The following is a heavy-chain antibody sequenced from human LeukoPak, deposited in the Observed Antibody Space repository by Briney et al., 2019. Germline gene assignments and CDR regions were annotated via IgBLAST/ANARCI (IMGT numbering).Heavy chain of an antibody. CDR2: ITSTSSYI. J-gene: IGHJ4*02. V-gene: IGHV3-21*01. D-gene: IGHD5-12*01. CDR3: EREGNKRGYSGYDLFDY. CDR1: GFTFSSYS. Sequence: GGSLRLSCAASGFTFSSYSMNWVRQAPGKGLEWVSSITSTSSYIYYADSVKGRFTISRDNAKNSLYLQMNSLRAEETDVYYCEREGNKRGYSGYDLFDYWGQGTLVTVSS.